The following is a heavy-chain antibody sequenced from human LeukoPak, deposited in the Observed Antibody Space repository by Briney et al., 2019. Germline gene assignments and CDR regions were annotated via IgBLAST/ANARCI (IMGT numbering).Heavy chain of an antibody. CDR2: INPSSGST. V-gene: IGHV1-46*01. J-gene: IGHJ4*02. CDR1: GYTFTTYY. D-gene: IGHD5-18*01. Sequence: ASVKVSCRASGYTFTTYYMHWVRQAPGQGLEWMGIINPSSGSTSYAQKFQGRVTMTRDTSTSTVYMELSSLRSEDTAIYYCARVLGAHRYGSIDHWGQGTLVTVSS. CDR3: ARVLGAHRYGSIDH.